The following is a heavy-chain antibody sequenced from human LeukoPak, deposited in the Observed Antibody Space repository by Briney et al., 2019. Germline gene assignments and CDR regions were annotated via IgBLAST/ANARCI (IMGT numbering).Heavy chain of an antibody. J-gene: IGHJ5*02. CDR3: ARGSFLWSGDYDWFDP. CDR1: GGSVSSGSYY. Sequence: SETLSLTCTVSGGSVSSGSYYWSWIRQPPGTGLEWIGYIYYSGSTNYNPSLKSRVTISVDTSKNQFSLKLSSVTAADTAVYYCARGSFLWSGDYDWFDPWGQGTLVTVSS. CDR2: IYYSGST. V-gene: IGHV4-61*01. D-gene: IGHD4-17*01.